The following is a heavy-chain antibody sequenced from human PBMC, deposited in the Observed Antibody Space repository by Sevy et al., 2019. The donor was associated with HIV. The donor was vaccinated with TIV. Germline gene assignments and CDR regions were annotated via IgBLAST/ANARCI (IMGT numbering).Heavy chain of an antibody. CDR1: GYTFTSYG. Sequence: ASLKVSCKASGYTFTSYGISWVRQAPGQGLEWMGWISAYNGNTNYPQKLQGRVTMTTDTSTSTAYMERMSLRSDATAVYYCAGDRGAITMVRGVIIRPSYFDYWGQGTLVTVSS. V-gene: IGHV1-18*01. J-gene: IGHJ4*02. D-gene: IGHD3-10*01. CDR2: ISAYNGNT. CDR3: AGDRGAITMVRGVIIRPSYFDY.